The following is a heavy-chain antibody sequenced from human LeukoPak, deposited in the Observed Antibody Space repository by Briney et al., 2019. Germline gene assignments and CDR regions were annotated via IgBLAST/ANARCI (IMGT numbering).Heavy chain of an antibody. CDR3: AKSHSGVNDAFEI. CDR2: ISYSGGNT. V-gene: IGHV3-23*01. Sequence: GGSLRLSCAASGFTFSNYAMNWVRQAPGKGLEWVSVISYSGGNTYYGDSAKGRFTISRDNSKNTLYLQMSSLRAEDTAVYYCAKSHSGVNDAFEIWGRGTMVTVSS. CDR1: GFTFSNYA. D-gene: IGHD1-26*01. J-gene: IGHJ3*02.